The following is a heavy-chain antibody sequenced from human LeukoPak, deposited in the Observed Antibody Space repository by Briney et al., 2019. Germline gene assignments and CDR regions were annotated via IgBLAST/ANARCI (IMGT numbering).Heavy chain of an antibody. CDR1: AFTFSSSW. CDR3: ARERVENQQLVGGNY. Sequence: PGGSLRLSCAASAFTFSSSWMHWVRQVPEKGLLWVSRINSDGSTSRYADSVKGRFTISRDNAKNTLYLQMNSLRAEDTAVYYCARERVENQQLVGGNYWGQGTLVTVSS. V-gene: IGHV3-74*01. J-gene: IGHJ4*02. CDR2: INSDGSTS. D-gene: IGHD6-6*01.